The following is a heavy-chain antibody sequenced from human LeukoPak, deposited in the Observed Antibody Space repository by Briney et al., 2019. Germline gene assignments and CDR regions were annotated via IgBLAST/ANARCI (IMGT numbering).Heavy chain of an antibody. CDR1: GESFSGYY. V-gene: IGHV4-34*01. D-gene: IGHD4-17*01. Sequence: SETLSLTCAVYGESFSGYYWSWIRQPPGKGLEWIGEINHSGSTNYNPSLKSRVTISVDTSKNQFSLKLSSVTAADTAVYYCARGMTTVTPLDYWGQGTLVTVSS. CDR3: ARGMTTVTPLDY. CDR2: INHSGST. J-gene: IGHJ4*02.